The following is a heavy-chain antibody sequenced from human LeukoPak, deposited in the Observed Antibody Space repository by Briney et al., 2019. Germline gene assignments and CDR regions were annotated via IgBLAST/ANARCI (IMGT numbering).Heavy chain of an antibody. CDR1: GGTFTSYA. J-gene: IGHJ6*03. Sequence: SVKVSCKASGGTFTSYAISWVRQAPGQGLEWMGGIIPIFGTANYAQKFQGRVTITADESTSTAYMEMSSLRSEDTAVYYCATPTYYDFWSGYSNTYYYYYMDVWGKGTTVTVSS. CDR3: ATPTYYDFWSGYSNTYYYYYMDV. CDR2: IIPIFGTA. D-gene: IGHD3-3*01. V-gene: IGHV1-69*13.